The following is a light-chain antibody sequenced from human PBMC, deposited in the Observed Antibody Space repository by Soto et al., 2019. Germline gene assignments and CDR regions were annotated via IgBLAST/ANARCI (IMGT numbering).Light chain of an antibody. CDR3: CSYAGRSTDVV. CDR2: EGS. CDR1: SSDVGSYNL. V-gene: IGLV2-23*01. Sequence: QSALTQPASVSGSPGQSITISCTGTSSDVGSYNLVSWYQQHPGKAPKLMIYEGSKRHSGVSNRFSGSKSGNTASLTISGLQAEDEADYYCCSYAGRSTDVVFGGGTKVTVL. J-gene: IGLJ2*01.